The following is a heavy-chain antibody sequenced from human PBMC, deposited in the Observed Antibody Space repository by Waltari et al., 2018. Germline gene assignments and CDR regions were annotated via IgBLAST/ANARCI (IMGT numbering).Heavy chain of an antibody. CDR3: ARWVNYDASGPLLGYYMDV. CDR2: IFYGGST. D-gene: IGHD3-22*01. CDR1: GGSVSTYY. V-gene: IGHV4-59*02. Sequence: QVQLQQSGPRLVKPSATLSLTCSVSGGSVSTYYWNWLRQSPGKGLESIGYIFYGGSTKYNPSLESRVSISLDTSKNQFSLKLSSVTAADTAVYYCARWVNYDASGPLLGYYMDVWGKGTTVTVSS. J-gene: IGHJ6*03.